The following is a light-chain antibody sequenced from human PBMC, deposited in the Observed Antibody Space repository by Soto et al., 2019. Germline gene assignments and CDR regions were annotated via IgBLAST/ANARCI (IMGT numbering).Light chain of an antibody. Sequence: DIPMTQSPSTLSASVGDSLTITCRASHSIRDCLAWYQQKPGKAPQLLIYDASNLESGVQSRFSGSGSGTEFTLTITSLRPDDFATYYCQQYESYSLTFGGGTRVDIK. CDR3: QQYESYSLT. CDR1: HSIRDC. V-gene: IGKV1-5*01. CDR2: DAS. J-gene: IGKJ4*01.